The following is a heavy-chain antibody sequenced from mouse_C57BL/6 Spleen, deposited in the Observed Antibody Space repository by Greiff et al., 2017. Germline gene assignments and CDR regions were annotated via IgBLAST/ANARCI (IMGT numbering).Heavy chain of an antibody. CDR1: GYTFTDYY. CDR2: IYPGSGNT. CDR3: VSPTGTGFDY. V-gene: IGHV1-76*01. J-gene: IGHJ2*01. D-gene: IGHD4-1*02. Sequence: QVQLQQSGAELVRPGASVKLSCKASGYTFTDYYINWVKQRPGQGLEWIARIYPGSGNTYYNEKFKGKATLTAEKSSSTAYMQLSSLTSEDSAVYFCVSPTGTGFDYWGQGTTLTVSS.